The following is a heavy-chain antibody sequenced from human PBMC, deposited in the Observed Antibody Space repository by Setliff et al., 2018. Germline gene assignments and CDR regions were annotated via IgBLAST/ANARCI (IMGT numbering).Heavy chain of an antibody. V-gene: IGHV1-8*02. CDR1: GYTFTNYD. Sequence: ASVKVSCKASGYTFTNYDINWVRQATGQGLEWMGWMNPNSGNTGYAQKFQGRVTMTRNTSISTAYMELSSLRSEDTAVYYCARRVGSVGIQLPDYWGQGTLVTVSS. D-gene: IGHD5-18*01. J-gene: IGHJ4*02. CDR2: MNPNSGNT. CDR3: ARRVGSVGIQLPDY.